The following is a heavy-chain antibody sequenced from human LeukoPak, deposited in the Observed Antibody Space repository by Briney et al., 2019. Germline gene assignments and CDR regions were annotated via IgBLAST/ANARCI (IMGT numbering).Heavy chain of an antibody. J-gene: IGHJ4*02. D-gene: IGHD2-8*01. CDR2: ISLTGLT. CDR3: SRENGAFSSFGY. V-gene: IGHV4-4*02. CDR1: GGSISNTNW. Sequence: SETLSLTCGVSGGSISNTNWWSWVRQPPGQGLEWIGEISLTGLTHYNPSLENRVTVSLDKSKNQLSLNLTSVTAADTAVYYCSRENGAFSSFGYWGQGTLVTVLS.